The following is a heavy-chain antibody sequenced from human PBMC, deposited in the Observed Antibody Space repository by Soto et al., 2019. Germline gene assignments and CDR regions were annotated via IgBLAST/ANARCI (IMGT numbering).Heavy chain of an antibody. J-gene: IGHJ4*02. CDR1: GFTFSSYG. CDR3: AKGAMATIGIDY. Sequence: QVQLVESGGGVVQPGRSLRLSCAASGFTFSSYGMHWVRQAPGKGLEWVAVISYDGSNKYYADSVKGRFTIYRDNSKNKLDLHMISLRAEDMAVYYCAKGAMATIGIDYWGQGTLVTVSS. V-gene: IGHV3-30*18. D-gene: IGHD5-12*01. CDR2: ISYDGSNK.